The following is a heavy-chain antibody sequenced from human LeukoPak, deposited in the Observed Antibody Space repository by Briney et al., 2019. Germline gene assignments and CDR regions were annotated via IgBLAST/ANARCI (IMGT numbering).Heavy chain of an antibody. Sequence: ASVKVSCKASGYTFTSYYMHWVRQATGQGLEWMGGIIPIFGTANYAQKFQGRVTITADASTSTAYMELSSLRSEDAAVYYCARGWDSSGQIPFFYWGQGTLVTVSS. J-gene: IGHJ4*02. V-gene: IGHV1-69*13. D-gene: IGHD3-22*01. CDR1: GYTFTSYY. CDR2: IIPIFGTA. CDR3: ARGWDSSGQIPFFY.